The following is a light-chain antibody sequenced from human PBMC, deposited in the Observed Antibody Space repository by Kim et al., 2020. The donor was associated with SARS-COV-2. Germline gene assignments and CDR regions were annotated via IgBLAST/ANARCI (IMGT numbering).Light chain of an antibody. CDR2: QDT. Sequence: VPQGQTVTSSCSGDRLGDKNACWYQQKPGQAPVVVIYQDTKRASGVPERFSGSSSGNTATLTIRGTQALDEADYYCQAWDSSTVVFGGGTQLTVL. CDR3: QAWDSSTVV. J-gene: IGLJ2*01. CDR1: RLGDKN. V-gene: IGLV3-1*01.